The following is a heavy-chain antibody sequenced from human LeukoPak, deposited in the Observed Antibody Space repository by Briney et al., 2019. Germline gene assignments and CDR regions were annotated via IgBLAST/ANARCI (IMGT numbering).Heavy chain of an antibody. J-gene: IGHJ3*02. CDR1: GYTFTSYG. CDR2: ISAYNGNT. D-gene: IGHD3-9*01. Sequence: GASVKVSCKASGYTFTSYGISWVRQAPGQGLEWMGWISAYNGNTNYAQKLQGRVTMTTDTSTSTAYMELRSLRSDDTAVYYCASILYDTERSAFDIWGQGTMVTVSS. CDR3: ASILYDTERSAFDI. V-gene: IGHV1-18*01.